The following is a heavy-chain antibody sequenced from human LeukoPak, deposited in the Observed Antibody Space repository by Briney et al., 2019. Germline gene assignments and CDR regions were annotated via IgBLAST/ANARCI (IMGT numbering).Heavy chain of an antibody. J-gene: IGHJ4*02. CDR2: LDWSGSRT. Sequence: GGSLRLSXAASGFIFNDYGMSWVRQGPGKGLEWVSGLDWSGSRTGYADSVKGRFTISRDNAKNSVYLQMNNLRAEDTALYYCARTQQLEDYWGQGTLVTVSS. V-gene: IGHV3-20*04. D-gene: IGHD1-1*01. CDR3: ARTQQLEDY. CDR1: GFIFNDYG.